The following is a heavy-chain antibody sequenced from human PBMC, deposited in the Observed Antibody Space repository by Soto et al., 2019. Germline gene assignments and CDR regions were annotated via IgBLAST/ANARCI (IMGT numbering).Heavy chain of an antibody. CDR1: GYTFTSYG. J-gene: IGHJ3*02. D-gene: IGHD3-10*01. CDR2: ISAYNGNT. CDR3: ARAQNYYGSGSYYPDAFDI. V-gene: IGHV1-18*01. Sequence: ASVKVSCKASGYTFTSYGISWVRQAPGQGLEWMGWISAYNGNTNYAQKLQGRVTMTTDTSTSTAYMELRSLRSDDTAVYYCARAQNYYGSGSYYPDAFDIWGQGTMVTVSS.